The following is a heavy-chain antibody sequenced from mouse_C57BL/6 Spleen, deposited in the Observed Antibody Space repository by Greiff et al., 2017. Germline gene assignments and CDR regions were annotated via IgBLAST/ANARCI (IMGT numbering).Heavy chain of an antibody. Sequence: QVQLQQSGAELVRPGSSVKLSCKASGYTFTSYWMHWVKQRPIQGLEWIGNIDPSDSETHYNQKFKDKATLTVDKSSSTAYMQLSSLTSDDSAVYYCARDYDGDPWFAYWGQGTLVTVSA. CDR3: ARDYDGDPWFAY. CDR2: IDPSDSET. J-gene: IGHJ3*01. D-gene: IGHD2-4*01. CDR1: GYTFTSYW. V-gene: IGHV1-52*01.